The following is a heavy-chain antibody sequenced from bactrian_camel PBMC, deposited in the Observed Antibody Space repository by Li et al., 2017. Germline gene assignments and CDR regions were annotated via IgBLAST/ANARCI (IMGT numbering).Heavy chain of an antibody. Sequence: VQLVESGGGSVQAGGSLRLSCAASGFTSSRNCMGWFRQAPGLEREAVAIIYSGTGATWYADSVKGRFIISRGHAKNMVYLQMNSLKPEDTAMYYC. CDR2: IYSGTGAT. CDR1: GFTSSRNC. V-gene: IGHV3S40*01.